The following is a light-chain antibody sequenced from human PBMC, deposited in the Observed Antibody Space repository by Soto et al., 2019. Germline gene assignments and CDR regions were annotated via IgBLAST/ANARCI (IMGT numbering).Light chain of an antibody. CDR3: QHYSDSPT. J-gene: IGKJ1*01. Sequence: EIVMTQSPATLSVSPGERVTLSCRASEGVGLKLAWYQLKPGLPPRLLFYDASTRSTGLPARFSGSGAGTEFTHIISSLQSEDFATYYCQHYSDSPTFGQGTKVEIK. CDR2: DAS. V-gene: IGKV3-15*01. CDR1: EGVGLK.